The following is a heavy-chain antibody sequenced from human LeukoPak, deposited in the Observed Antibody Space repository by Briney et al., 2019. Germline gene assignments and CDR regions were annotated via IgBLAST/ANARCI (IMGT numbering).Heavy chain of an antibody. V-gene: IGHV4-39*01. CDR1: GGSISSTSHY. CDR2: IHYSGTT. D-gene: IGHD3-22*01. J-gene: IGHJ2*01. Sequence: PSETLSLTCTLSGGSISSTSHYWGWIRQPPGKGLEWIGSIHYSGTTYSTPSLKSRITMSVDSSKSQFSLKLSSVTAADTAVYYCASDGSGYTDWSFDLWGRGTLVTVSS. CDR3: ASDGSGYTDWSFDL.